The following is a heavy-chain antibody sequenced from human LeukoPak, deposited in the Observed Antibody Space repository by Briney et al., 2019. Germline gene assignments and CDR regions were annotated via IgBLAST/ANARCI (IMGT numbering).Heavy chain of an antibody. CDR3: ARAPRAASGYSYGENWFDP. J-gene: IGHJ5*02. Sequence: SETLSLTCTVSGGSISSYCWSWIRQPPGKGLEWIGYIYYSGSTNYNPSLKSRVTISVDTSKNQFSLKLSSVTAADTAVYYCARAPRAASGYSYGENWFDPWGQGTLVTVSS. CDR2: IYYSGST. CDR1: GGSISSYC. D-gene: IGHD5-18*01. V-gene: IGHV4-59*01.